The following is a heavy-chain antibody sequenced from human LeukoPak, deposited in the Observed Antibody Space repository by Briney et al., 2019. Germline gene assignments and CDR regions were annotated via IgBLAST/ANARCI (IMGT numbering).Heavy chain of an antibody. J-gene: IGHJ4*02. Sequence: ASVKVSCKASGYTFTSYYMHWVRQAPGQGLEWMGIINPSGGSTSYAQKFQGRVTMTRDTSTSTVYMELSSLRSEDTAIYYCAKHGYSYGYFDYWGQGTLLTVSS. CDR2: INPSGGST. D-gene: IGHD5-18*01. V-gene: IGHV1-46*01. CDR3: AKHGYSYGYFDY. CDR1: GYTFTSYY.